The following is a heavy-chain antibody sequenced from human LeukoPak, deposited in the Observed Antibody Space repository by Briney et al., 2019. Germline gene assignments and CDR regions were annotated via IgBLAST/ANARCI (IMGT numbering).Heavy chain of an antibody. J-gene: IGHJ4*02. CDR3: ARHSVAAAGTFDY. CDR1: GGSISSGGYY. D-gene: IGHD6-13*01. V-gene: IGHV4-61*08. Sequence: SSETLSLTCTVSGGSISSGGYYWSWIRQHPGKGLEWIGYIYYSGSTNYNPSLKSRVTISVDTSKNQFSLKLSSVTAADTAVYYCARHSVAAAGTFDYWGQGTLVTVSS. CDR2: IYYSGST.